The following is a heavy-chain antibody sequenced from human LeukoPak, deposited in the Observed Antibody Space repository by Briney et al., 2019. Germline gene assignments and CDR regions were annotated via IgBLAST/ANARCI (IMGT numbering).Heavy chain of an antibody. D-gene: IGHD6-19*01. CDR2: IYTSGST. Sequence: SETLSLTCAVYGGSFSGYYWSWIRQPPGKGLEWIGRIYTSGSTNYNPSLKSRVTMSVDTSKNQFSLKLSSVTAADTAVYYCARDPYSSGGGGMDVWGQGTTVTVSS. J-gene: IGHJ6*02. CDR3: ARDPYSSGGGGMDV. V-gene: IGHV4-4*07. CDR1: GGSFSGYY.